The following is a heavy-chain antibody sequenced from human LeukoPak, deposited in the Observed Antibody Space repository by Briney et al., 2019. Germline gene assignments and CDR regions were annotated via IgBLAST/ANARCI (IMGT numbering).Heavy chain of an antibody. D-gene: IGHD4-17*01. V-gene: IGHV3-7*01. CDR2: INPDGGAT. Sequence: GGSLRLSCAASGFTFSSYAMSWVRQGPGKGLDWVASINPDGGATRYVDSVRGRFTISRDNAQNSLYLQMNSLSAEDTAVYYCARLFGGVTTFDNWGQGSLVTVSS. CDR1: GFTFSSYA. J-gene: IGHJ4*02. CDR3: ARLFGGVTTFDN.